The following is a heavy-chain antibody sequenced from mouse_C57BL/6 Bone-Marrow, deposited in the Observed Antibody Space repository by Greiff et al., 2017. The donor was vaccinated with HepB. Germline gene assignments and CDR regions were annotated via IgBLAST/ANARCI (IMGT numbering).Heavy chain of an antibody. J-gene: IGHJ1*03. Sequence: EVKLMESGGGLVKPGGSLKLSCAASGFTFSSYTMSWVRQTPEKRLEWVATISGGGGNTYYPDSVKGRFTISRDNAKNTLYLQMSSLRSEDTALYYCARHRIYYDYDYWYFEVWGTGTTVTVSS. D-gene: IGHD2-4*01. CDR3: ARHRIYYDYDYWYFEV. CDR2: ISGGGGNT. V-gene: IGHV5-9*01. CDR1: GFTFSSYT.